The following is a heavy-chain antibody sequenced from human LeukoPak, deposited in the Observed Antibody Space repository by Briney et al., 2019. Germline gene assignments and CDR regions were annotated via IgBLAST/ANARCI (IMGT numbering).Heavy chain of an antibody. J-gene: IGHJ6*04. D-gene: IGHD5-12*01. V-gene: IGHV3-30*04. CDR3: ARDGRKGYSGPPGYYYGMDV. Sequence: GGSLRLSCAASGFTFSSYAMHWVRQAPGKGLEWVAVISHDGSNEYYADSVKGRYTTSRDNSKNTLYLKMNSLRAEASAVYYCARDGRKGYSGPPGYYYGMDVWGKGTTVTVSS. CDR1: GFTFSSYA. CDR2: ISHDGSNE.